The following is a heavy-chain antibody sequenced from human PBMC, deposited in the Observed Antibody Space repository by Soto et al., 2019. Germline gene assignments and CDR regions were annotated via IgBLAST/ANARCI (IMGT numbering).Heavy chain of an antibody. V-gene: IGHV3-23*01. Sequence: EVQLLESGGGLVQPGGSLRLSCAASGFTFSSYGMTWVRQAPGKGLGWVSVSSATGAGTYYADSVKGRFTIYRDNSKNTLYLQMTSLRADDTAVYYCAKDRRAGGNYGFYSDFWGPGALVIVSS. CDR3: AKDRRAGGNYGFYSDF. CDR2: SSATGAGT. CDR1: GFTFSSYG. J-gene: IGHJ4*02. D-gene: IGHD1-7*01.